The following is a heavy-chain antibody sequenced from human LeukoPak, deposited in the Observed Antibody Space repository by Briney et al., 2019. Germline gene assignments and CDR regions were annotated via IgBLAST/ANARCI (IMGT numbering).Heavy chain of an antibody. J-gene: IGHJ1*01. CDR3: ASTTYYGSGSLRFQH. D-gene: IGHD3-10*01. CDR2: INHSGST. V-gene: IGHV4-34*01. CDR1: GGSFSGYY. Sequence: SETLSLTCAVYGGSFSGYYWSWIRQPPGKGLEWIGEINHSGSTNYNPSLKSRVTISVDTSKNQFSLKLSSVTAADTAVYYCASTTYYGSGSLRFQHWGQGTLVTVSS.